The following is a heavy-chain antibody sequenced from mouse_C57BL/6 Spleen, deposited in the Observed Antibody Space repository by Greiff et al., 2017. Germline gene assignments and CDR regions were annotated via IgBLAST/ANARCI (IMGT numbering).Heavy chain of an antibody. CDR1: GYAFSSYW. V-gene: IGHV1-80*01. Sequence: QVQLQQSGAELVKPGASVKISCKASGYAFSSYWMNWVKQRPGKGLEWIGQIYPGDGDTNDNGKFKGKATLTADKSSSTAYMQLSSLTSEDSAVYFCARGTVVAENYFDYWGQGTTLTVSS. CDR3: ARGTVVAENYFDY. CDR2: IYPGDGDT. J-gene: IGHJ2*01. D-gene: IGHD1-1*01.